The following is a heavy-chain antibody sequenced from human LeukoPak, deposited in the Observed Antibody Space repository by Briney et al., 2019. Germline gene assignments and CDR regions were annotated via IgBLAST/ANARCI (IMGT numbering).Heavy chain of an antibody. CDR1: GYTFTSYG. CDR2: ISAYNGNT. J-gene: IGHJ4*02. Sequence: ASVKVSCKASGYTFTSYGISWVRQAPGQGLEWMGWISAYNGNTNYAQKLQGRVTMTTDTSTSTAYMELRSLRSDDTAVYYCAREALVEYSSSFFDYWGQGTLVTVSS. D-gene: IGHD6-6*01. V-gene: IGHV1-18*01. CDR3: AREALVEYSSSFFDY.